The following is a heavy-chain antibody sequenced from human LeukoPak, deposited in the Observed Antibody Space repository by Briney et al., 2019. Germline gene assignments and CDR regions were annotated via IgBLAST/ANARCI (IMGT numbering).Heavy chain of an antibody. J-gene: IGHJ6*03. Sequence: GGSLRLSCAASGFTFVSYNMNWVRQAPGKGLEWVAYISSSSSLIYYAGSVKGRFTISRDNAKNSLYLQMNSLRAEDTAVYYCARVGPSIVVVPAVSVYYYYYMDVWGKGTTVTISS. CDR1: GFTFVSYN. V-gene: IGHV3-21*05. CDR3: ARVGPSIVVVPAVSVYYYYYMDV. D-gene: IGHD2-2*01. CDR2: ISSSSSLI.